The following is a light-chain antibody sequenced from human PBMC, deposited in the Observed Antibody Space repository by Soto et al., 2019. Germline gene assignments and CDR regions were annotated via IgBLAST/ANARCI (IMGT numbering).Light chain of an antibody. V-gene: IGKV3-20*01. CDR3: QQYGGSPRT. J-gene: IGKJ1*01. Sequence: EILLTQSPGTLSLSPGERATLSCRASQIINNNYLAWYQQKRGQAPRLLIYGASSRATGIPDRFSGSGSGTDFTLTISRLEPEDFAVYYCQQYGGSPRTFGQGTKVEIK. CDR2: GAS. CDR1: QIINNNY.